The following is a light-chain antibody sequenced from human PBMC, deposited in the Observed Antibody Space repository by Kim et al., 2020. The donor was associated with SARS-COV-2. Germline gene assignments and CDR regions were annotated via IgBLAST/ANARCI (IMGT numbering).Light chain of an antibody. CDR2: HRV. CDR3: QAWDSNTRI. Sequence: VSPGKTASITCFGDKLGNKDVSWYQQRPGQSPVLVIYHRVKRPSGIPERFSASNSGNTATLTISGTQPTDEADYYCQAWDSNTRIFGSGTQVTVL. J-gene: IGLJ1*01. CDR1: KLGNKD. V-gene: IGLV3-1*01.